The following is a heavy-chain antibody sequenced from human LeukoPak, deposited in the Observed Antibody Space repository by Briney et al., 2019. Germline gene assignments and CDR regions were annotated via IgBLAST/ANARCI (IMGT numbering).Heavy chain of an antibody. D-gene: IGHD4-11*01. Sequence: GGSLRLSCAASGFTFSSYAMSWVRQAPGKGLVWISLIKKDGFFSTYADSVKGRFTISRDDAKNTLYLQMDSLRADDTAVHYCATDLDYTFDYWGRGTLVTVSS. J-gene: IGHJ4*02. CDR2: IKKDGFFS. CDR1: GFTFSSYA. CDR3: ATDLDYTFDY. V-gene: IGHV3-74*03.